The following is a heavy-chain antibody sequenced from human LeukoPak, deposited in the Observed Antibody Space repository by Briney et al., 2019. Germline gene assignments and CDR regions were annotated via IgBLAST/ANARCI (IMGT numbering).Heavy chain of an antibody. CDR3: ARDFWSGYYFDY. D-gene: IGHD3-3*01. V-gene: IGHV3-23*01. CDR1: GFTFSSYA. CDR2: ISGSGGST. J-gene: IGHJ4*02. Sequence: GGSLRLSCAASGFTFSSYAMSWVRQAPGKGLEWVSAISGSGGSTYYADSVKGRFTISRDNSKNTLYLQMNSLRAEDTAVYYCARDFWSGYYFDYWGQGTLVTVSS.